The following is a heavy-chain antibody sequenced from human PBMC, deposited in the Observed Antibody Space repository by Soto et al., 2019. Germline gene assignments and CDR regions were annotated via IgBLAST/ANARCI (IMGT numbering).Heavy chain of an antibody. Sequence: SVKVSCKASGGTFSSYAISWVREAPGQGLEWMGGIIPTFGTANYAQKFQGRVTITADESTSTAYMELSSLRSEDTAVYYCARDREYYYDSSGYSHFDYWGQGTLVTVSS. CDR2: IIPTFGTA. D-gene: IGHD3-22*01. V-gene: IGHV1-69*13. CDR1: GGTFSSYA. CDR3: ARDREYYYDSSGYSHFDY. J-gene: IGHJ4*02.